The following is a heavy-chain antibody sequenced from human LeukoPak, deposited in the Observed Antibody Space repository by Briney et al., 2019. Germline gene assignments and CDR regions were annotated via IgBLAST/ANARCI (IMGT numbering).Heavy chain of an antibody. J-gene: IGHJ6*02. V-gene: IGHV3-7*01. CDR1: GFTFSSYW. D-gene: IGHD2-15*01. CDR2: IKQDGSEK. Sequence: PGGSLRLSCAASGFTFSSYWMSWVRQAPGKGLEWVANIKQDGSEKYYVDSVKGRFTISRDNAKNSLYLQMNSLRAEDTAVYYCARDTIERGYCSGGSCPNVYYYYYGMDVWGQGTTVTVSS. CDR3: ARDTIERGYCSGGSCPNVYYYYYGMDV.